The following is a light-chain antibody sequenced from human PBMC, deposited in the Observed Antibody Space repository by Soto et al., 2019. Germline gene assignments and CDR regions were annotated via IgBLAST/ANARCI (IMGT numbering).Light chain of an antibody. CDR1: SSDVRNYIL. CDR2: DVN. CDR3: CSYAGTSTYV. V-gene: IGLV2-23*02. J-gene: IGLJ1*01. Sequence: QSALTQPASVSGSPGQSITISCTGTSSDVRNYILVSWYQHHPGKAPKLMIYDVNKRPSGVSNRFSGSKSGNTASLTISGLQAEDEADYYCCSYAGTSTYVFGTGTKLTVL.